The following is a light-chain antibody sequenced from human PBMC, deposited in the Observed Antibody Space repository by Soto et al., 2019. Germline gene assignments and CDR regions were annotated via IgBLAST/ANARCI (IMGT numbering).Light chain of an antibody. CDR1: ESISRDY. Sequence: EIVLTQSPGTLSLSPGQRATLSCRASESISRDYLAWYQQRLGQAPRLLIYGASSGATGIPDRFSGSGSGTDFALTISRLEPEDFAIYYCQQYGGVPYTFGQGTKLEMK. V-gene: IGKV3-20*01. CDR2: GAS. J-gene: IGKJ2*01. CDR3: QQYGGVPYT.